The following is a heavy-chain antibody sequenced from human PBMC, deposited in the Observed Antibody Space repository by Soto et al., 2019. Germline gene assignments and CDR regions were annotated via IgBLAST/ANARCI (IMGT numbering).Heavy chain of an antibody. J-gene: IGHJ6*02. CDR2: ISYDGSNK. CDR1: GFTFSSYG. V-gene: IGHV3-30*18. Sequence: GGSLRLSCAASGFTFSSYGMHWVRQAPGKGLEWVAVISYDGSNKYYADSVKGRFTISRDNSKNTLYLQMNSLRAEDTAVYYCAKDLVYCSSTSCYAMYYYYGMDVWGQGTTVTVSS. D-gene: IGHD2-2*01. CDR3: AKDLVYCSSTSCYAMYYYYGMDV.